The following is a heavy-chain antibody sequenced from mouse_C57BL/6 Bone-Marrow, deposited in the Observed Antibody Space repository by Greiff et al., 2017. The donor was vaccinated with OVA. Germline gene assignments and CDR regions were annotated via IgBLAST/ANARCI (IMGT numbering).Heavy chain of an antibody. CDR1: GYTFTSYG. V-gene: IGHV1-81*01. D-gene: IGHD1-1*01. CDR2: IYPRSGNT. Sequence: VQLQQSGAELARPGASVKLSCKASGYTFTSYGISWVKQRTGQGLEWIGEIYPRSGNTYYNEKFKGKATLTADKSSSTAYMELRSLTSEDSAVYYCTHYYGSPYFDYWGQGTTLTVSS. J-gene: IGHJ2*01. CDR3: THYYGSPYFDY.